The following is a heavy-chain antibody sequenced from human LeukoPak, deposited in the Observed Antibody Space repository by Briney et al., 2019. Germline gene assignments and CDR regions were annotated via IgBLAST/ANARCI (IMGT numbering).Heavy chain of an antibody. CDR2: VRAYNTNT. J-gene: IGHJ4*02. V-gene: IGHV1-18*01. D-gene: IGHD4-17*01. CDR3: ARVDYGDYDFGY. CDR1: GYTFTSYG. Sequence: APVKVSCKASGYTFTSYGISWVRQAPGQGLEWMGWVRAYNTNTNFAKKLQGRVTMTTDTSTSTAYMELRSLRSDDTAVYYCARVDYGDYDFGYWGQGTLVTVSS.